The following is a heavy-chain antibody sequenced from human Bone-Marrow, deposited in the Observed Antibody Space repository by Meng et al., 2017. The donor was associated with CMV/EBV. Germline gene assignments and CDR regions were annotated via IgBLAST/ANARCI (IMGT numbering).Heavy chain of an antibody. CDR2: TRSQLNSYAT. J-gene: IGHJ4*02. CDR1: GFSFGGSL. Sequence: CTGSGFSFGGSLSLWVRQASGKGREWVGRTRSQLNSYATAYVASVKGRFTVSRDDSKNMVYLQMNSLKSEDPAVYYCTGGAGSGWGYWGQGTLVTVSS. V-gene: IGHV3-73*01. CDR3: TGGAGSGWGY. D-gene: IGHD6-19*01.